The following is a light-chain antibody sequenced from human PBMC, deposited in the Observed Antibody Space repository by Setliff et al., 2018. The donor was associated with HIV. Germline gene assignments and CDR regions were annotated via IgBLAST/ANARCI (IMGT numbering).Light chain of an antibody. V-gene: IGLV1-40*03. CDR2: STA. CDR3: QSFDNSLSRCV. J-gene: IGLJ1*01. CDR1: NSNIGAPYD. Sequence: QSALTQPPSVSGAPGQRVTISCTGSNSNIGAPYDVHWYQHLPGTAPKLLIFSTANRPSGVPDRFSGSRSGASASLAITGLQAADEADYYCQSFDNSLSRCVFGTGTKVTVL.